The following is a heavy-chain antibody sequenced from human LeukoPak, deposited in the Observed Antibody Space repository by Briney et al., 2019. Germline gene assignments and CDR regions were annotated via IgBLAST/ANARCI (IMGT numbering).Heavy chain of an antibody. J-gene: IGHJ6*04. Sequence: GGSLRLSCAASGFTFSSYEMNWVRQAPGKGLEWVSYIRSSGDRIYYADSVKGRFTISRDNAKNSLYLQMNSLRAEDTAVYYCAELGITMIGGVRGKGTTVTISS. CDR2: IRSSGDRI. V-gene: IGHV3-48*03. D-gene: IGHD3-10*02. CDR3: AELGITMIGGV. CDR1: GFTFSSYE.